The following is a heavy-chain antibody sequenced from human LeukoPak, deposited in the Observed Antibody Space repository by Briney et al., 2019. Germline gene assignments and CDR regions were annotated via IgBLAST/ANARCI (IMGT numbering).Heavy chain of an antibody. J-gene: IGHJ5*02. V-gene: IGHV4-31*03. CDR1: GGSISSYDFY. CDR2: IYYSGST. CDR3: ARGLPARKLYGGHMGWFDP. Sequence: SETLSLTCSVSGGSISSYDFYWSWVRHHPEKGLEWIGYIYYSGSTSYNPSLKSRLTISMDTSKNQFSLKLTSVTAADTAVYYCARGLPARKLYGGHMGWFDPWGLGTQVTVSS. D-gene: IGHD3-16*01.